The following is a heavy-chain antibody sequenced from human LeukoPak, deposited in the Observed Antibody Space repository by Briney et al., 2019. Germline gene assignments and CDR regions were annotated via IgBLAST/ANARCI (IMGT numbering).Heavy chain of an antibody. J-gene: IGHJ5*02. CDR1: GGSISSYY. V-gene: IGHV4-59*01. D-gene: IGHD3-10*01. CDR3: ARADVGYYMVRGLTPLGFDP. Sequence: WETLSLTCTVSGGSISSYYWSWIRQPTGKGLEWIGYIYYSGSTNYNPSLKSRVTISVDTSKNQFSLKPSSVTAADTAVYYCARADVGYYMVRGLTPLGFDPWGQGTLVTVSS. CDR2: IYYSGST.